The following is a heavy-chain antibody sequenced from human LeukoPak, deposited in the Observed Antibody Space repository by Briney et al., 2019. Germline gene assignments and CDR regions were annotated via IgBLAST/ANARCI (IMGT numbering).Heavy chain of an antibody. CDR2: ISAYNGNT. CDR1: GYTFTSYG. Sequence: ASVKVSCKASGYTFTSYGISWVRQAPGQGLEWMGWISAYNGNTNYAQKLQGRVTMITDTSTSTAYMELRSLRSDDTAVYYCAREQGSGSYLNWFDPWGQGTLVTVSS. CDR3: AREQGSGSYLNWFDP. D-gene: IGHD3-10*01. V-gene: IGHV1-18*04. J-gene: IGHJ5*02.